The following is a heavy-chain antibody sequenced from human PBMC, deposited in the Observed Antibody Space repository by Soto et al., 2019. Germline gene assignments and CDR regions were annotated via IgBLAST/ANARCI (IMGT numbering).Heavy chain of an antibody. V-gene: IGHV3-23*01. D-gene: IGHD3-22*01. Sequence: GGSLRLSCAASGFTFSSYAVSWVRQAPGKGPEWISSISGSGSTIYYADSVKGRFTISRDNSKNTLYLQMSSLRAEDTAVYYCAKVCYYYDSSGYYYFDYWGQGTLVTVSS. J-gene: IGHJ4*02. CDR1: GFTFSSYA. CDR2: ISGSGSTI. CDR3: AKVCYYYDSSGYYYFDY.